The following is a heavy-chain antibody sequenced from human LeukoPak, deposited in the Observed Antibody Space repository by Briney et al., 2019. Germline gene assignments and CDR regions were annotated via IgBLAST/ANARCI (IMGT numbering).Heavy chain of an antibody. CDR1: GYSFTSYW. Sequence: GESLKISCKGSGYSFTSYWIGWVRQMPGKGLEWMGIIHPGDSDTRYSPSFQGQVTISADKSISTAYLQWSSLKASDTAMYYRARRRDGYNRGYYYYYMDVWGKGTTVTVSS. CDR3: ARRRDGYNRGYYYYYMDV. V-gene: IGHV5-51*01. D-gene: IGHD5-24*01. CDR2: IHPGDSDT. J-gene: IGHJ6*03.